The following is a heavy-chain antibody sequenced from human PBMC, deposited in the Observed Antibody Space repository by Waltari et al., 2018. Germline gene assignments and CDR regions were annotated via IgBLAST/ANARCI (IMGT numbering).Heavy chain of an antibody. CDR2: SSKVGNFI. J-gene: IGHJ4*02. CDR1: GFTFRNSS. V-gene: IGHV3-21*01. CDR3: ARDGGLRGFDY. D-gene: IGHD3-16*01. Sequence: DVQLVESGGGLVKTGESLRLSCAISGFTFRNSSMNWVRQAPGKGLEWVSASSKVGNFIYYADSVKGRYAMSRDNTKNALYLQMNSLRDDDTALYYCARDGGLRGFDYWGQGTPVTVSS.